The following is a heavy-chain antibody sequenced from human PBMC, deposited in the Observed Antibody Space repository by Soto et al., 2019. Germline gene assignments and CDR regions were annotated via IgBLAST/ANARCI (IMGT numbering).Heavy chain of an antibody. J-gene: IGHJ6*02. CDR2: ISYDGSNK. Sequence: QVQLVESGGGVVQPGRSLRLSCAASGFTFSSYAMHWVRQAPGKGLEWVAVISYDGSNKYYADSVKGRFTISRDNSKNTLYLQMNSLRAENRAVYYCARELQVYGRDVWGQGTTVTVPS. CDR3: ARELQVYGRDV. V-gene: IGHV3-30-3*01. CDR1: GFTFSSYA. D-gene: IGHD4-4*01.